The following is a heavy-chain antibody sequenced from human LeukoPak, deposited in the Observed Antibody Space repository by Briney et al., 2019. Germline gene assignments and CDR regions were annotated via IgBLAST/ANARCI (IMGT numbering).Heavy chain of an antibody. Sequence: IPSETLSLTCTVSGGSISSYYWSWIRQPPGKGLEWIGYIYYSGSTNYNPSLKSQVTISVDTSKNQFSLKLSSVTAADTAVYYCAREGMVRGYNWFDPWGQGTLVTVSS. CDR1: GGSISSYY. J-gene: IGHJ5*02. V-gene: IGHV4-59*01. CDR2: IYYSGST. D-gene: IGHD3-10*01. CDR3: AREGMVRGYNWFDP.